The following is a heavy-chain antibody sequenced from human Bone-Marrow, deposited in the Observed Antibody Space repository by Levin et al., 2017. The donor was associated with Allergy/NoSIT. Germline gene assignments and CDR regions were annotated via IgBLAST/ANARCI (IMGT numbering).Heavy chain of an antibody. CDR2: IYYSGST. J-gene: IGHJ6*02. CDR1: GGSTRSNF. V-gene: IGHV4-59*01. D-gene: IGHD3-16*01. CDR3: ARGSWGYYGMDV. Sequence: SQTLSLPCIVSGGSTRSNFWNWIRQSPGKGLEWMGYIYYSGSTNYNPSLKSRVTMSLDTSKNQFSLKLSSVTAADTTVYYCARGSWGYYGMDVWGQGTTVTVFS.